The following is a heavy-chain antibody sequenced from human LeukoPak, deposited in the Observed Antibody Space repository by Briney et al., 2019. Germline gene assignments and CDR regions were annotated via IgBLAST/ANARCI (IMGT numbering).Heavy chain of an antibody. CDR3: ARDDYSNPLSY. J-gene: IGHJ4*02. CDR1: GFTFSSYS. CDR2: ISSSSSYI. Sequence: GGSLRLSCAASGFTFSSYSMNWVRQAPGKGLEWASSISSSSSYIYYADSVKGRFTVSRDNAKNSLYLQMNSLRAEDTAVYYCARDDYSNPLSYWGQGTLVTVSS. D-gene: IGHD4-11*01. V-gene: IGHV3-21*01.